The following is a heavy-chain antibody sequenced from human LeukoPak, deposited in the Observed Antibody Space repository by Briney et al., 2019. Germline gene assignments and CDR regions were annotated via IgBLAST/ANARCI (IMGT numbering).Heavy chain of an antibody. V-gene: IGHV3-48*03. J-gene: IGHJ4*02. D-gene: IGHD3-3*01. CDR2: XSSSXGNT. CDR3: SRDGAVSGIENDY. CDR1: GXXXXXXE. Sequence: GGSLRLSCAAXGXXXXXXEXXXXXXAXXXXLXXVXXXSSSXGNTXYXDSVKGRXTXSRDNAKNSVYLQMNSLRGEDTXIYYCSRDGAVSGIENDYWGQGTLVTVSS.